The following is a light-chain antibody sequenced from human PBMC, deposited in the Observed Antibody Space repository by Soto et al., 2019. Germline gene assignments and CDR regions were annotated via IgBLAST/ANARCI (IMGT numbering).Light chain of an antibody. J-gene: IGKJ1*01. V-gene: IGKV3-15*01. CDR2: GAS. CDR1: QSVNTD. CDR3: QQYNKWRT. Sequence: EIVMTQSPSTLSSSPGERATLSCRASQSVNTDLAWYQQKPGQGTRLLIYGASTRATGIPARISGSGSGTDFTLTITSLQSEDFAVYFCQQYNKWRTFGQGTKVDIK.